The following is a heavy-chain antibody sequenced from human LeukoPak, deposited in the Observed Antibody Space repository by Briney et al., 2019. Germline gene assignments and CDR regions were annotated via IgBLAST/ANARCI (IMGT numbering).Heavy chain of an antibody. D-gene: IGHD3-10*02. CDR2: ISGGGAKR. J-gene: IGHJ3*02. V-gene: IGHV3-23*01. CDR3: AKCSAGYYNDAFDI. CDR1: GFTFDNYA. Sequence: GGSLRLSCAASGFTFDNYAMDWVRQAPGKGLEWVSYISGGGAKRHYSDSVKGRFTISGDNPKNTLYLQINNLRAEDTAMYYCAKCSAGYYNDAFDIWGRGTMVTVSS.